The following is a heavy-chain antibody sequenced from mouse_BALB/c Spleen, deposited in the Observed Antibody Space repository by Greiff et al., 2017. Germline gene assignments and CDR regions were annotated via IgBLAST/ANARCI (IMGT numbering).Heavy chain of an antibody. D-gene: IGHD2-1*01. CDR2: ISSGGST. CDR3: AREASTIDY. CDR1: GFTFSSYA. V-gene: IGHV5-6-5*01. J-gene: IGHJ2*01. Sequence: EVMLVESGGGLVKPGGSLKLSCAASGFTFSSYAMSWVRQTPEKRLEWVASISSGGSTYYPDSVKGRFTISRDNARNILYLQMSSLRSEDTAMYYCAREASTIDYWGQGTTLTVSS.